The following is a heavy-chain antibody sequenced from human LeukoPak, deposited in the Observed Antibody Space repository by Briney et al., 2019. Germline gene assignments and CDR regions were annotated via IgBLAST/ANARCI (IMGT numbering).Heavy chain of an antibody. CDR3: ARRTIGFYYYMDV. D-gene: IGHD3-9*01. Sequence: ASVKVSCKASGYTFTSYDSNWVGQATGQGRERMGWMNPNSGNTGYAQKLQGRDTITRNTSKRTAYMEKRRLRSDDTAVYYCARRTIGFYYYMDVWGKGTTVTVSS. CDR2: MNPNSGNT. V-gene: IGHV1-8*01. CDR1: GYTFTSYD. J-gene: IGHJ6*03.